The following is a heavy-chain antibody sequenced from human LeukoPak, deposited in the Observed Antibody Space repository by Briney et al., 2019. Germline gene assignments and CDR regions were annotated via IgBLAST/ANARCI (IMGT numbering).Heavy chain of an antibody. CDR2: IRSKAYGGTT. D-gene: IGHD3-3*01. J-gene: IGHJ6*02. CDR1: GFAFGDYV. V-gene: IGHV3-49*04. Sequence: GGSLRLSCTASGFAFGDYVMIWVRQAPGKGLEWVGFIRSKAYGGTTEYAASVKGRFTISRDDSKSIAYLEMNSLKSEDTAVYHCTRGYDFVSGYLGMDVWGQGTTVTASS. CDR3: TRGYDFVSGYLGMDV.